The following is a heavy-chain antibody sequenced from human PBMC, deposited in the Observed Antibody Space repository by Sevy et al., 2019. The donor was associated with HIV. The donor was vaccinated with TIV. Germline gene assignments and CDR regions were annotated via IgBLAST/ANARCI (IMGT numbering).Heavy chain of an antibody. J-gene: IGHJ3*02. V-gene: IGHV4-34*01. CDR3: ARGYITVVRKVVIAFDI. Sequence: SETLSLTCAVYGGSFSGYYWSWIRQPPGKGLEWIGEINYSESTNYNPSLKSRVTISVDTSKNQFSLKLTSVTAADTAVYYCARGYITVVRKVVIAFDIWGQGTMVTVSS. D-gene: IGHD3-10*01. CDR1: GGSFSGYY. CDR2: INYSEST.